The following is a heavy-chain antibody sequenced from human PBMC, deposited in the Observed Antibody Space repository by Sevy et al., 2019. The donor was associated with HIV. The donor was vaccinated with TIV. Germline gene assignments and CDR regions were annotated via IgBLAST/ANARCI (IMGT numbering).Heavy chain of an antibody. D-gene: IGHD3-22*01. CDR1: GYTFTRYA. V-gene: IGHV1-3*01. J-gene: IGHJ4*02. CDR3: ASHYDSSGYYYDSGYYFDY. CDR2: INAGNGNT. Sequence: ASVKVSCKASGYTFTRYAMHWVRQAPGQRLEWMGWINAGNGNTKYSQTFQGRVTITRDTSASTAYMELSSLRSEDTAVYYCASHYDSSGYYYDSGYYFDYWGQGSLVTVSS.